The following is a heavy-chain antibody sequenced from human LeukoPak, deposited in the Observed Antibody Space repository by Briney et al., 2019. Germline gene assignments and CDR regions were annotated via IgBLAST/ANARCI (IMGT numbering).Heavy chain of an antibody. CDR1: GFTVSSNF. V-gene: IGHV3-11*04. Sequence: KPGGSLRLSCAASGFTVSSNFMSWVRQAPGKGLEWVSYISSSGNSVFYADSVKGRFAISRDNAKNSLYLQVNSLRAEDTAVYYCARAPALRFLEYYIYYMDVWGKGTTVIVSS. CDR2: ISSSGNSV. CDR3: ARAPALRFLEYYIYYMDV. J-gene: IGHJ6*03. D-gene: IGHD3-3*01.